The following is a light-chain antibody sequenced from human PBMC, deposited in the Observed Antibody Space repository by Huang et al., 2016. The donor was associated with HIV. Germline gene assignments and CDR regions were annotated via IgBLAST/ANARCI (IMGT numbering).Light chain of an antibody. Sequence: EVVMTQSPATLSVSPGERATLSCRASQSGSSHLAWYQQKPGQAPRLLIYGASTRGTGIPARCSGGGSGTECTLTISSLQSEDVGVYYCQQYNNWPPVTFGQGTKLEIK. CDR2: GAS. J-gene: IGKJ2*01. V-gene: IGKV3-15*01. CDR1: QSGSSH. CDR3: QQYNNWPPVT.